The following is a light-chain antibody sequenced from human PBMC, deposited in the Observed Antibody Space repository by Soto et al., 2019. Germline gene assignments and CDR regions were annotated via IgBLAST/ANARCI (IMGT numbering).Light chain of an antibody. CDR3: QQYNSWLWT. CDR1: QSVSSK. CDR2: GAS. J-gene: IGKJ1*01. V-gene: IGKV3-15*01. Sequence: EIVLTHSPATLSLSPCERATLSFSASQSVSSKLAWYQQKPGQAPRLLIYGASTRATGIPARFSGSGSGTEFTLIISSLQSEDSAVYYCQQYNSWLWTFGQGTKVDIK.